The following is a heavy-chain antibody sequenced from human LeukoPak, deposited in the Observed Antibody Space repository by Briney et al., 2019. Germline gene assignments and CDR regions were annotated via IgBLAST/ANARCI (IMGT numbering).Heavy chain of an antibody. CDR1: GYSFGSYD. J-gene: IGHJ5*02. CDR2: ISTSNGDT. CDR3: ARDPYHRLGPPLDL. D-gene: IGHD2-2*01. V-gene: IGHV1-18*01. Sequence: ASVKVSCKASGYSFGSYDITWVRQVSGQGLEWMGRISTSNGDTNFAQSLQGRLTMTTDTSTSTVYIELWSLRSDDTAVYYCARDPYHRLGPPLDLWGQGTLVTVSS.